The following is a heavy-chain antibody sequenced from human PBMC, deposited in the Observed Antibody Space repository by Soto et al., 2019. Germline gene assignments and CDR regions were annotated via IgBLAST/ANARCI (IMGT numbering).Heavy chain of an antibody. CDR2: MNPNSGNT. V-gene: IGHV1-8*01. CDR1: GYTFTNYD. CDR3: ARAIRVWQHLDGYFYYYMDV. J-gene: IGHJ6*03. D-gene: IGHD6-13*01. Sequence: ASVKVSCKASGYTFTNYDINWVRQATGQGLEWMGWMNPNSGNTGYAQKFQSRVTMTRNTSISSAYMELSSLRSEDTAVYYCARAIRVWQHLDGYFYYYMDVWGKGTTVTVSS.